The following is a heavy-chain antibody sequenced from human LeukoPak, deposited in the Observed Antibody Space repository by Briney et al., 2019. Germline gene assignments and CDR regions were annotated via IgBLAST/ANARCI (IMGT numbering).Heavy chain of an antibody. CDR2: INSDGSST. Sequence: GGSLRLSCAASGFTFSSYWMHWVRQAPGKGPVWVSRINSDGSSTSYADSVKGRFTISRDNAKNTLYLQMNSLRAEDTAVYYCARDPTSGAFDIWGQGTMVTVSS. V-gene: IGHV3-74*01. J-gene: IGHJ3*02. CDR3: ARDPTSGAFDI. D-gene: IGHD7-27*01. CDR1: GFTFSSYW.